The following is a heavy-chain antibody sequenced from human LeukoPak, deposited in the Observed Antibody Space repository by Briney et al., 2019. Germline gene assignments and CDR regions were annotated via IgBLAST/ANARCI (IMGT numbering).Heavy chain of an antibody. CDR1: GGSISSYY. CDR3: ARHMVVRGVGYYYGMDV. CDR2: TYYSGST. V-gene: IGHV4-59*08. Sequence: SETLSLTCTVSGGSISSYYWSWIRQPPGKGLEWIGYTYYSGSTNYNPSLKSRVTISVDTSKNQFSLKLSSVTAADTAVYYCARHMVVRGVGYYYGMDVWGQGTTVTVSS. D-gene: IGHD3-10*01. J-gene: IGHJ6*02.